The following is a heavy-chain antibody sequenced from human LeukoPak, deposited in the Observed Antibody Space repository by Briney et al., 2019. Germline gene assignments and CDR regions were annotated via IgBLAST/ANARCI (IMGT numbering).Heavy chain of an antibody. V-gene: IGHV4-39*01. J-gene: IGHJ4*02. Sequence: PSETLSLTCTVSGGSISSYSYYWGWIHQPPGKGLEWIGSIYYSGSTYYNPSLKSRVTISVDTSKNQFSLKLTSVTAADTAVYYCARHAIDGSGYYFDYFDYWGQGTLVTVSS. CDR2: IYYSGST. CDR3: ARHAIDGSGYYFDYFDY. D-gene: IGHD3-22*01. CDR1: GGSISSYSYY.